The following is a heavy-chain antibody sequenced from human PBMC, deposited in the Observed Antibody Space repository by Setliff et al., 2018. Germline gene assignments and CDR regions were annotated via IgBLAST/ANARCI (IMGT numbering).Heavy chain of an antibody. CDR3: AREGVDTRSSTDYRYYMDV. CDR1: GGTFSSYG. J-gene: IGHJ6*03. V-gene: IGHV1-69*05. Sequence: PSVKVSCKASGGTFSSYGITWVRQAPGQGLEWMGGTIPMLGTTNYAQKFQGRVTIITDASTSTSYMALSSLTSADTAVYYCAREGVDTRSSTDYRYYMDVWGKGTTVTVSS. CDR2: TIPMLGTT. D-gene: IGHD5-18*01.